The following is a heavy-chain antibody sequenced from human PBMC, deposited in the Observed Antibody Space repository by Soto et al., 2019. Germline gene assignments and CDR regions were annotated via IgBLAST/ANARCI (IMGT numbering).Heavy chain of an antibody. D-gene: IGHD2-15*01. CDR1: GYTFTSYD. J-gene: IGHJ4*02. CDR3: ARGHARTVVAAPYI. CDR2: MNPNSGNT. Sequence: ASVKVSCKASGYTFTSYDINWVRQATGQGLEWMGWMNPNSGNTGYAQKFQGRVTMTRNTSISTAYMELSSRGSEDTAVYYCARGHARTVVAAPYIWGQGTLVTVSS. V-gene: IGHV1-8*01.